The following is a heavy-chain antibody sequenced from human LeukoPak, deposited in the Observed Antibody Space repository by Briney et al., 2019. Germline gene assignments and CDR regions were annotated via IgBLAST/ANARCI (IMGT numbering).Heavy chain of an antibody. CDR1: GGSISSYF. V-gene: IGHV4-59*08. CDR2: ISSSGSS. CDR3: ARLSGSPHPPFDY. J-gene: IGHJ4*02. D-gene: IGHD1-26*01. Sequence: PSETLSLTCTVSGGSISSYFWSWIRQPPGKTLEWIGYISSSGSSNYDPSLKSRVTISLDTSKNQFSLKLTSVTAADTAVYYCARLSGSPHPPFDYWGQGTLVTVSS.